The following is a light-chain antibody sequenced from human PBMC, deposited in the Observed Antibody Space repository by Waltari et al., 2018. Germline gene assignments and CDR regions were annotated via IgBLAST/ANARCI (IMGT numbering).Light chain of an antibody. V-gene: IGKV3-15*01. CDR2: GAS. Sequence: ELGMTQSPATLSVSPGGSATLSCRASQSVSSDLAWYQQNPGQAPRLLSYGASTRATGIPARFSGSGSGTDFTVSISSLQSEDFALYYCQQYNDWPKITFGQGTRLEIK. J-gene: IGKJ5*01. CDR1: QSVSSD. CDR3: QQYNDWPKIT.